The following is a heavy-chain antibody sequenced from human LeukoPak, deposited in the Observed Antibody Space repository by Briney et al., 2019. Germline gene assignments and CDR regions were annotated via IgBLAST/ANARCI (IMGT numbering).Heavy chain of an antibody. CDR2: IRYDGSNK. V-gene: IGHV3-30*02. Sequence: GGSLRLSCAASGFTFSSYGMHWVRQAPGKGLEWVAFIRYDGSNKYYADSVKGRFTISRDNSKNTLYLQMNSLRAEDTAVYYCARSGSWGAAAGNNWFDPGAREPWSPSPQ. D-gene: IGHD6-13*01. CDR1: GFTFSSYG. J-gene: IGHJ5*02. CDR3: ARSGSWGAAAGNNWFDP.